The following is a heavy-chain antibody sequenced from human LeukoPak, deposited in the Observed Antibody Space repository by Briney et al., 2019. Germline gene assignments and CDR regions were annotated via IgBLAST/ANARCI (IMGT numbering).Heavy chain of an antibody. J-gene: IGHJ4*02. D-gene: IGHD6-13*01. CDR2: IKPDGTTK. Sequence: GGSLRLSCAASGFPFSSYSMTWVRQAPGKGLEWLANIKPDGTTKFYVDSVKGRFTISRDNALNSLYLQMNSLRAEDTAIYYCTRSIPYGTTWYGRSDYWGQGTLVTVS. CDR3: TRSIPYGTTWYGRSDY. CDR1: GFPFSSYS. V-gene: IGHV3-7*03.